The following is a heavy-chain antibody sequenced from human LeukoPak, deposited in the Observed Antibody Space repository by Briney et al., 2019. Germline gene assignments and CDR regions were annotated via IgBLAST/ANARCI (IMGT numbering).Heavy chain of an antibody. CDR2: VSGSGGTT. D-gene: IGHD3-9*01. V-gene: IGHV3-23*01. Sequence: GGSLGLSFAAPGFNFTDFAMTWGRQAPGKGLEWVSAVSGSGGTTYYANSVKGRFTISRDNSKNTLHLQMNSLRAEDTAVYYCAKVSDILLLGSFPDYWGQGALVTVSS. CDR3: AKVSDILLLGSFPDY. J-gene: IGHJ4*02. CDR1: GFNFTDFA.